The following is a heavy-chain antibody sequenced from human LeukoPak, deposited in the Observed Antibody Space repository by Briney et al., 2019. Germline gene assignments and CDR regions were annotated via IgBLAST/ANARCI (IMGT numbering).Heavy chain of an antibody. CDR3: TRVTTDYYYYYYMDV. CDR1: GFSFGDSA. CDR2: IRNKAHGGTT. D-gene: IGHD4-11*01. Sequence: SGGSLRLSCTASGFSFGDSAMHWVRQAPGKGLEWVCFIRNKAHGGTTEYAASVKGRFTISRDDSKSIAYLQMNSLKTEDTAVYYCTRVTTDYYYYYYMDVWGKGTTVTVSS. V-gene: IGHV3-49*04. J-gene: IGHJ6*03.